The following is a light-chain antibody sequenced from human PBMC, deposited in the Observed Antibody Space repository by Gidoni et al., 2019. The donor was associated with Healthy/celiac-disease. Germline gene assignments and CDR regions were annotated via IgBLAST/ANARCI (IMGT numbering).Light chain of an antibody. CDR2: GAS. CDR3: QQYNNWPPG. CDR1: QSVSSN. V-gene: IGKV3-15*01. J-gene: IGKJ3*01. Sequence: EIVMTQSPATLSVSPGERATLSCRASQSVSSNLAWYQQKPGQAPRLLISGASTRATGIPARFSGSGSGTEFTLTISSLQSEDFAVYYCQQYNNWPPGFGPGTKVDIK.